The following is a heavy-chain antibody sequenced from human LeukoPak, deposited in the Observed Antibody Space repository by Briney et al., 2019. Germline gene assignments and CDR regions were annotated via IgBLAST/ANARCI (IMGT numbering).Heavy chain of an antibody. V-gene: IGHV4-39*01. J-gene: IGHJ6*03. CDR1: GGSISSSSYY. D-gene: IGHD2-2*01. CDR2: IYYSEST. Sequence: PSETLSLTCTVSGGSISSSSYYWGWIRQPPGKGLEWIGSIYYSESTYYNPSLKSRVTISVDTSKNQFSLKLSSVTAADTAVYYCARSSIVVVPAAIYYYMDVWGKGTTVTVSS. CDR3: ARSSIVVVPAAIYYYMDV.